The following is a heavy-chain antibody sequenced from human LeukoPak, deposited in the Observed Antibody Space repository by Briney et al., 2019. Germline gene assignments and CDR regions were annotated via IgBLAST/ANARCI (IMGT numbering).Heavy chain of an antibody. J-gene: IGHJ4*02. D-gene: IGHD3-10*01. CDR3: ARDPHYYGSGSHFDY. V-gene: IGHV4-38-2*02. CDR2: IYHSGST. CDR1: GYSISSGYY. Sequence: SETLSLTCTVSGYSISSGYYWGWIRQPPGKGLEWIGSIYHSGSTYYNPSLKSRVTISVDTSKNQFSLKLSSVTAADTAVYYCARDPHYYGSGSHFDYWGQGTLVTVSS.